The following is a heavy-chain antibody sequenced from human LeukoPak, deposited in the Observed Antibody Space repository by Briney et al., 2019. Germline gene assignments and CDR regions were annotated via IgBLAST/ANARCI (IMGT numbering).Heavy chain of an antibody. J-gene: IGHJ3*02. V-gene: IGHV4-34*01. CDR2: INHSGST. Sequence: SETLSLTCAVYGGSFSGYYWSWIRQPPGKGLEWIGEINHSGSTNYNPSLKSRVTISVDTSKNQFSLKLSSVTAADTAVYYCARQRRSGGDAFDIWGQGTMVTVSS. CDR3: ARQRRSGGDAFDI. CDR1: GGSFSGYY. D-gene: IGHD1-1*01.